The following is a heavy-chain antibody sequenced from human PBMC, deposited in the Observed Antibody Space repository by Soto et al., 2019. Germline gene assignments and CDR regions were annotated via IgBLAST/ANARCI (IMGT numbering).Heavy chain of an antibody. CDR2: FDPEDGET. V-gene: IGHV1-24*01. J-gene: IGHJ5*02. CDR1: GYTLTELS. Sequence: VKVSCKVSGYTLTELSMHWVRQAPGKGLEWMGGFDPEDGETIYAQKFQGRVTMTEDTSTDTAYMELSSLRSEDTAVYYCATDYYDSSGYPRFDPWGQGTLVTVSS. D-gene: IGHD3-22*01. CDR3: ATDYYDSSGYPRFDP.